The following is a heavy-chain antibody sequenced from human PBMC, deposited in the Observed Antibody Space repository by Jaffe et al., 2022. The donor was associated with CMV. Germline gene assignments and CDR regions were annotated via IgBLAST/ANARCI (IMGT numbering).Heavy chain of an antibody. J-gene: IGHJ5*02. CDR3: ARGGRLRSTSNWFDP. CDR2: INHSGST. D-gene: IGHD5-12*01. CDR1: GGSFSGYY. V-gene: IGHV4-34*01. Sequence: QVQLQQWGAGLLKPSETLSLTCAVYGGSFSGYYWSWIRQPPGKGLEWIGEINHSGSTNYNPSLKSRVTISVDTSKNQFSLKLSSVTAADTAVYYCARGGRLRSTSNWFDPWGQGTLVTVSS.